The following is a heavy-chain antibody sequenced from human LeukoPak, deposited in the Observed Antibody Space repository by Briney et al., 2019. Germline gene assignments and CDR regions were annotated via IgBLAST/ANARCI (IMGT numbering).Heavy chain of an antibody. J-gene: IGHJ6*04. CDR1: GGSFSGYY. CDR3: ARFPHRDYYYYYAMDV. Sequence: PLETLSLTCAVYGGSFSGYYWSWIRQPPGKGLEWIGEINHSGSTNYNPSLKSRVTISVDTSKNQFSLKLSSVTAADTAVYYCARFPHRDYYYYYAMDVWGKGTTVTVSS. CDR2: INHSGST. V-gene: IGHV4-34*01.